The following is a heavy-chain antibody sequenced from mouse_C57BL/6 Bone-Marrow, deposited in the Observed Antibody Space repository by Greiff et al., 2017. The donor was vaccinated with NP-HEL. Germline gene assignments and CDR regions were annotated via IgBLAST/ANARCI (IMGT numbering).Heavy chain of an antibody. Sequence: VQLQQSGAELVRPGASVKLSCTASGFNIKDDYMHWVKQRPEQGLEWIGWIDPENGDTEYASKFQGKATITADTSSNTAYLQLSSLSSEDTAVYYCTTPYSNYVGAMDYWGQGTSVTVSS. CDR3: TTPYSNYVGAMDY. D-gene: IGHD2-5*01. J-gene: IGHJ4*01. V-gene: IGHV14-4*01. CDR2: IDPENGDT. CDR1: GFNIKDDY.